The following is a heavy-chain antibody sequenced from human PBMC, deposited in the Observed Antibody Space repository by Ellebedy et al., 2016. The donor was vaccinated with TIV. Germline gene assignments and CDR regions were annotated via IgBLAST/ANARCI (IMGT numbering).Heavy chain of an antibody. D-gene: IGHD3-16*01. CDR3: ARDLGVHCYFDL. V-gene: IGHV1-18*01. Sequence: ASVKVSXXASAGTFSSYAISWVRQAPGQGLEWMGWINAYSGNTNYAQKLQGRVTMTTDTSTSTAYMELRSLRSDDTAIYYCARDLGVHCYFDLWGRGTLVTVSS. CDR1: AGTFSSYA. J-gene: IGHJ2*01. CDR2: INAYSGNT.